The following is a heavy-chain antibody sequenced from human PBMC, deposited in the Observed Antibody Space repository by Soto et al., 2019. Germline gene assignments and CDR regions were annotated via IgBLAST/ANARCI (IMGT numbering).Heavy chain of an antibody. V-gene: IGHV3-21*01. J-gene: IGHJ6*02. CDR3: GRDIAAATSYGMDV. CDR2: ISSSSRYI. Sequence: EVQLVESGGGLVKPGGSLRLSCVASGFTFSIYTMNWVRQAPGKGLYWVSSISSSSRYIYYADSAKCRFTISRDNAKNSLYLQLNSLRAADTAVYYCGRDIAAATSYGMDVWGQGTTFTVPS. D-gene: IGHD6-13*01. CDR1: GFTFSIYT.